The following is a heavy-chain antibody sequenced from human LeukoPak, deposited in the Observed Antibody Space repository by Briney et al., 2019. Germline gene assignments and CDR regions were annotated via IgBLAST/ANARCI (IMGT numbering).Heavy chain of an antibody. CDR2: ISYDGSNK. CDR1: GFTFSSYA. J-gene: IGHJ6*04. Sequence: GRSLRLSCAASGFTFSSYAMHWVRQAPGKGLEWVAVISYDGSNKYYADSVKGRFTISRDNSKNTLYLQMNSLRAEDTAVYYCARDRRRDTRAMDVWGKGTTVTVSS. CDR3: ARDRRRDTRAMDV. V-gene: IGHV3-30*01. D-gene: IGHD5-18*01.